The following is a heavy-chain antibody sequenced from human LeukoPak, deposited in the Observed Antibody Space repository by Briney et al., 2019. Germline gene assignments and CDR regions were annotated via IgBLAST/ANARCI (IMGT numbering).Heavy chain of an antibody. Sequence: GGSLRLSCAASGFTFSSYAMNWVRQAPGKGREWVSAISGSGGSTYYADSVKDRFTVSRDSSKNTLYLQMNSLRAEDTAVYSCAKGAGGIGSGTYYDYWGQGTLVTVSS. CDR2: ISGSGGST. CDR1: GFTFSSYA. D-gene: IGHD3-10*01. V-gene: IGHV3-23*01. J-gene: IGHJ4*02. CDR3: AKGAGGIGSGTYYDY.